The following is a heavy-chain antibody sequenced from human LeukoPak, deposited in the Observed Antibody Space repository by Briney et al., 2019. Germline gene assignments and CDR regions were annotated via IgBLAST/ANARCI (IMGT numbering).Heavy chain of an antibody. CDR1: GGSISSSSYY. Sequence: SETLSLTCTVSGGSISSSSYYWGWIRQPPGKGRAWIGSIYYSGSTYYNPSLKSRVTISVDTSKNQFSLKLSSVPAADTAVYYCASNTIFGVVISNYWGQGTLVSVSS. V-gene: IGHV4-39*01. D-gene: IGHD3-3*01. CDR2: IYYSGST. CDR3: ASNTIFGVVISNY. J-gene: IGHJ4*02.